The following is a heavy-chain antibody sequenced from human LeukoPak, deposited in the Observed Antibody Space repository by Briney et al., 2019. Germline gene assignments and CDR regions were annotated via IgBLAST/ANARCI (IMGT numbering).Heavy chain of an antibody. Sequence: VASVKVSCKASGYTFTSYGISWVRQAPGQGLEWMGWINPNSGGTNYAQKFQGRVTMTRDTSISTAYMELTRLRSDDAAVYYCARLNEMTTVRFGDYWGQGTLVTVSS. CDR3: ARLNEMTTVRFGDY. CDR2: INPNSGGT. CDR1: GYTFTSYG. J-gene: IGHJ4*02. V-gene: IGHV1-2*02. D-gene: IGHD5-24*01.